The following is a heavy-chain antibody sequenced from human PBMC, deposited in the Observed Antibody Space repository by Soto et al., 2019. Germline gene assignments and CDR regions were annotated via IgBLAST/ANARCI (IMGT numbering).Heavy chain of an antibody. CDR3: AKDGHIVVVPAAIGKIPRIYYFDY. CDR2: LSGNGAGT. Sequence: PGGSLRLSCAASGFTFSSYAMKWVRQAPGKGLEWVSALSGNGAGTYYTDSVKGRFTISRDNSKNTLYLQMNSLRAEDTAIYYCAKDGHIVVVPAAIGKIPRIYYFDYWGQGTLVTVSS. V-gene: IGHV3-23*01. CDR1: GFTFSSYA. J-gene: IGHJ4*02. D-gene: IGHD2-2*01.